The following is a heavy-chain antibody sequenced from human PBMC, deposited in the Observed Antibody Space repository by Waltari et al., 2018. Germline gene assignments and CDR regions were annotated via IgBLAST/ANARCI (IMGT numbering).Heavy chain of an antibody. CDR1: GFTFSDNW. J-gene: IGHJ4*02. Sequence: EVQLVESGGGLVQPGGSLRLSCAASGFTFSDNWMTWVRQAPGKGLEWVAKIKQDGSEKYYVDYVKGRFTISRDNAKNSLYLQMNSLRAEDSAVYYCARRNGCDYWGQGTLVTVSS. CDR2: IKQDGSEK. V-gene: IGHV3-7*01. D-gene: IGHD6-19*01. CDR3: ARRNGCDY.